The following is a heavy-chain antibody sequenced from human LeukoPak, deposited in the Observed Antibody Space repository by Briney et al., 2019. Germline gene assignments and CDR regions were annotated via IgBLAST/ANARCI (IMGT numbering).Heavy chain of an antibody. CDR3: ARADPPYYDFWSGTLTRYGMDV. J-gene: IGHJ6*02. CDR2: INHSGST. Sequence: SETLSLTCAVYGGSFSGYYWSWLRQPPGKGLEWIGEINHSGSTNYNPSLKSRVTISVDTSKNQFSLKLSSVTAADTAVYYCARADPPYYDFWSGTLTRYGMDVWGQGTTVTVSS. V-gene: IGHV4-34*01. D-gene: IGHD3-3*01. CDR1: GGSFSGYY.